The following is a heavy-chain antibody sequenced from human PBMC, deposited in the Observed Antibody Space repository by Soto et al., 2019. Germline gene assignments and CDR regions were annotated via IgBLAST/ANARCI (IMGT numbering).Heavy chain of an antibody. CDR1: GGSISSSSYY. CDR2: VYYTGDT. J-gene: IGHJ3*02. Sequence: SETLSLTCTVSGGSISSSSYYWGWIRQPPGKGLEWIGSVYYTGDTYYNPSLKSRVTISVDTSKNQFSLKLSSVTAADTAVYFCASLGDSGSYVFDIWGQGKMVTVSS. CDR3: ASLGDSGSYVFDI. V-gene: IGHV4-39*01. D-gene: IGHD1-26*01.